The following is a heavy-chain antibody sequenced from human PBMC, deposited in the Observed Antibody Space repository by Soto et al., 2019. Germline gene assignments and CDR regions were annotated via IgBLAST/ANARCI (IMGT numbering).Heavy chain of an antibody. Sequence: GGSLRLSCAASGFTFSSYAMSWVRQAPGKGLEWVSAISGSGGSTYYADSVKGRFTISRDNSKNTLYLQMNSLRAEDTAVYYCAKVRRGVVVAPTIQYFDYWGQGTLVTVSS. CDR2: ISGSGGST. J-gene: IGHJ4*02. CDR3: AKVRRGVVVAPTIQYFDY. CDR1: GFTFSSYA. V-gene: IGHV3-23*01. D-gene: IGHD2-15*01.